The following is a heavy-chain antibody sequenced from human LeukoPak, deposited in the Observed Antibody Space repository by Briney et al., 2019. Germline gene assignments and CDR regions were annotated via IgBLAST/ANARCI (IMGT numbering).Heavy chain of an antibody. CDR3: ARLTDTAMSHPVGDV. V-gene: IGHV4-39*01. Sequence: PSGTLSLTCTVSGGSISSSSYYWGWIRQPPGKGLEWIGSIYYSGSTYYNPSLKSRVTISVDTSKNQFSLKLSSVTAADTAVYYCARLTDTAMSHPVGDVWGKGTTVTVSS. J-gene: IGHJ6*04. CDR2: IYYSGST. D-gene: IGHD5-18*01. CDR1: GGSISSSSYY.